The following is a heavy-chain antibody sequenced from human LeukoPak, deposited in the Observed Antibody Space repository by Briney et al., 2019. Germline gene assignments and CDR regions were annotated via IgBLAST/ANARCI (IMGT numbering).Heavy chain of an antibody. J-gene: IGHJ4*02. CDR2: ISYDGSNK. D-gene: IGHD5-12*01. CDR3: ARASGGYIKGFFDY. V-gene: IGHV3-30-3*01. Sequence: QPGGSLRLSCAASGFTFSSYAMHWVRQAPGKGLEWVAVISYDGSNKYYADSVKGRFTISRENSKNTLNLQMNSLRAEDTAVYYCARASGGYIKGFFDYWGQGTLVTVSS. CDR1: GFTFSSYA.